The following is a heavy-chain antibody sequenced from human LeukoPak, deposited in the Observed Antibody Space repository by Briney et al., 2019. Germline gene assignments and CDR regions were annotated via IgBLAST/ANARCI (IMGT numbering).Heavy chain of an antibody. V-gene: IGHV4-59*01. D-gene: IGHD3-22*01. CDR1: GGSISSYY. J-gene: IGHJ4*02. Sequence: NPSETLSLTCTVSGGSISSYYWSWIRQPPGKGLEWIGYIYYSGSTNYNPSLKSRVTISVDTSKNQFSLKLSSVTAADTAVYYCARVRANYYDSSGYLLDYWGQGTLVTVSS. CDR3: ARVRANYYDSSGYLLDY. CDR2: IYYSGST.